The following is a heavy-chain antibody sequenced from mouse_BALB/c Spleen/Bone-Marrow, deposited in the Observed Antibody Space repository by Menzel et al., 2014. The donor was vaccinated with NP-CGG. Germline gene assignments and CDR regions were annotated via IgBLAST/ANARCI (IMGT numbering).Heavy chain of an antibody. Sequence: EVQLVESGAELVKPGASVKLSCTASGSNIKDTYMHWVKQRPEQGLEWIGRIDPANGNTKYDPKFQGKATITADTSSNTAYLQLSSLTSEDTAVYYCATMITDWYFDVWGAGTTVTVSS. V-gene: IGHV14-3*02. D-gene: IGHD2-4*01. CDR1: GSNIKDTY. J-gene: IGHJ1*01. CDR3: ATMITDWYFDV. CDR2: IDPANGNT.